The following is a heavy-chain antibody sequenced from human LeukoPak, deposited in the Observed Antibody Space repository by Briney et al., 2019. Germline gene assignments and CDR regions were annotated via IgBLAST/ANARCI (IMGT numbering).Heavy chain of an antibody. D-gene: IGHD5-12*01. CDR3: LAYSGYEIY. J-gene: IGHJ4*02. CDR1: GFTFSSYG. V-gene: IGHV3-30*03. CDR2: ESYEGSNK. Sequence: PGRSLRLSCAASGFTFSSYGMHWVRQAPGKGLEWAVVESYEGSNKYYADSVKGRFTISRDNSKNTLYLQMNSLRVEDTAVYYCLAYSGYEIYWGQGTLVTVSS.